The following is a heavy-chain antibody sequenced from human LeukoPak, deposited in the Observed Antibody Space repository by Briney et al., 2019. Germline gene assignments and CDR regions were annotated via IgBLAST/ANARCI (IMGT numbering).Heavy chain of an antibody. D-gene: IGHD6-13*01. J-gene: IGHJ5*02. CDR3: ARDGLGIAAAGTSDHRFDP. Sequence: SETLSLTCTVSGGSISSGGYYWSWIRQHPGKGLEWIGYIYYSGSTYYNPSLKSRVTISVDTSKNQFSLKLSSVTAADTAVYYCARDGLGIAAAGTSDHRFDPWGQGTLVTVSS. V-gene: IGHV4-31*03. CDR2: IYYSGST. CDR1: GGSISSGGYY.